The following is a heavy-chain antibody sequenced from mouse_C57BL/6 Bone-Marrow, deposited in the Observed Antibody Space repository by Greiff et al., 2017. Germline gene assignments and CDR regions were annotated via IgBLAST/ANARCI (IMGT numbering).Heavy chain of an antibody. Sequence: EVQLQQSGPELVKPGASVKISCKASGYTFTDYYMNWVKQSHGKSLEWIGDINPNNGGTNYNQKFKGKATLTVDKSSSTAYMELRSLTSEDSADYSCAREGYFYAMDYWGQGTSVTVSS. J-gene: IGHJ4*01. V-gene: IGHV1-26*01. CDR3: AREGYFYAMDY. CDR1: GYTFTDYY. CDR2: INPNNGGT.